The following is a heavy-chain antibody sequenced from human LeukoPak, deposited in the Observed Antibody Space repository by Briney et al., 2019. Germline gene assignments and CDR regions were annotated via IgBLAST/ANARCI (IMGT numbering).Heavy chain of an antibody. J-gene: IGHJ3*02. V-gene: IGHV1-2*06. D-gene: IGHD4/OR15-4a*01. CDR2: INPNSGDT. CDR3: ARDRDYGVWAFDI. Sequence: ASVKVSCKASGYTFTGYYMHWVRQAPGQGLEWMGRINPNSGDTNYAQKFQGRVTMTRDTSISTAYMELSSLRSEDTAVYYCARDRDYGVWAFDIWGQGTMVTVSS. CDR1: GYTFTGYY.